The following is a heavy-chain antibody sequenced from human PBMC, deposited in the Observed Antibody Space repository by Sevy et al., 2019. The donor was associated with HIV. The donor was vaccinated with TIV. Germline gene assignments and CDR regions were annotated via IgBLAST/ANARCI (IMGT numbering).Heavy chain of an antibody. V-gene: IGHV3-30*18. CDR3: ANAYSGSYSHSYLYALDV. D-gene: IGHD1-26*01. J-gene: IGHJ6*02. CDR1: GFSFSSYG. CDR2: ISYDGSNK. Sequence: GGSLRLSCAASGFSFSSYGMHWVRQAPGRGLEWVAVISYDGSNKDYADSVKGRFTISRDNYKNTVYLEMNRLRNEDTAIYFCANAYSGSYSHSYLYALDVWGQGTTVTVSS.